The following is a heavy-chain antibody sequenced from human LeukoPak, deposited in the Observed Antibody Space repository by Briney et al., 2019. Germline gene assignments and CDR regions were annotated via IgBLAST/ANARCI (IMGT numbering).Heavy chain of an antibody. CDR1: GGSISSGGYS. Sequence: SDTLSLTCTLSGGSISSGGYSWSWIRQHPGKGLEWIGYIYYSGSTYYNPSLKSRVTISVDTSKNQFSLKLSSVTAADTAVYYCARGIVVVPAADSYWFDPWAREPWSPSPQ. V-gene: IGHV4-31*03. CDR3: ARGIVVVPAADSYWFDP. D-gene: IGHD2-2*01. CDR2: IYYSGST. J-gene: IGHJ5*02.